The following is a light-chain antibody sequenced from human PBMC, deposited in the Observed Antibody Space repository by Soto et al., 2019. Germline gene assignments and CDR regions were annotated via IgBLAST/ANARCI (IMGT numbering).Light chain of an antibody. CDR1: QSVSGW. Sequence: DIQMTQSPSTLSASVGDRVTITCRASQSVSGWLAWYQQKPGQAPNLLIYAASTLQSGVPSRFSGSESGAEFTLTISSLQPEDFATYYCQQLHSYPITVGQGTRLEIK. CDR3: QQLHSYPIT. V-gene: IGKV1-9*01. J-gene: IGKJ5*01. CDR2: AAS.